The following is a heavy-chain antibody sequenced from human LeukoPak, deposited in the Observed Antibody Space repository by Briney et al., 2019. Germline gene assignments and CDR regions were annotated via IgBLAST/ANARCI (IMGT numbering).Heavy chain of an antibody. J-gene: IGHJ4*02. CDR2: ISGSGGST. D-gene: IGHD5-18*01. Sequence: ETLSLTCAVYGGSFSGYYWSWVRQAPGKGLEWVSAISGSGGSTYYADSVKGRFTISRDNSKNTLYLQMNSLRAEDTAVYYCAKGRGGYSYGTGYYFDYWGQGTLVTVSS. CDR1: GGSFSGYY. CDR3: AKGRGGYSYGTGYYFDY. V-gene: IGHV3-23*01.